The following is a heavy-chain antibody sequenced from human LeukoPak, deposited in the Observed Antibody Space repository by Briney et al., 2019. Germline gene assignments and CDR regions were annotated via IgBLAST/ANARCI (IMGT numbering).Heavy chain of an antibody. V-gene: IGHV4-39*01. CDR1: GGSISSSSYY. D-gene: IGHD1/OR15-1a*01. CDR2: IYYSGST. Sequence: PSETQSLTCTVSGGSISSSSYYWGWIRQPPGKGLEWIGSIYYSGSTYYNPSLKSRVTISVDTSKNQFSLKLSSVTAADTAVYYCARREQEFFDYWGQGTLVTVSS. CDR3: ARREQEFFDY. J-gene: IGHJ4*02.